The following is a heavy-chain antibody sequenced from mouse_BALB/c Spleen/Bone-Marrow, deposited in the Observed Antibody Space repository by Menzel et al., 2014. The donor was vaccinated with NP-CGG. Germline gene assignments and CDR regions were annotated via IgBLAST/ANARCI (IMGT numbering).Heavy chain of an antibody. CDR3: TRSDGYYVPHWYFDV. Sequence: VKLQESGAELVRPGASVKLSCKASGYTFTSYYMYWVKRRPGQGLEWIGEINPSNGGTNFNEKFKSKATLTVDKSSSTAYMQLSSLTSEDSAVYYCTRSDGYYVPHWYFDVWGAGTTVTVSS. CDR1: GYTFTSYY. V-gene: IGHV1S81*02. J-gene: IGHJ1*01. CDR2: INPSNGGT. D-gene: IGHD2-3*01.